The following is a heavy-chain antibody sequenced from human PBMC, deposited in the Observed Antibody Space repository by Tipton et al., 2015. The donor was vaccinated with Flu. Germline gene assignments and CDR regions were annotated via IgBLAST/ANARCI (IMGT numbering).Heavy chain of an antibody. CDR3: ARGAYSGYDFLDY. CDR1: GGTFSSNT. Sequence: QSGAEVKKPGSSVKVSCKASGGTFSSNTISWVRQAPGQGLEWMGRIIPILGIANYAQKFQGRVTITADKTTGTAYMDLGSLRSEDTAVYYCARGAYSGYDFLDYWGQGTLVTVSS. CDR2: IIPILGIA. D-gene: IGHD5-12*01. V-gene: IGHV1-69*04. J-gene: IGHJ4*02.